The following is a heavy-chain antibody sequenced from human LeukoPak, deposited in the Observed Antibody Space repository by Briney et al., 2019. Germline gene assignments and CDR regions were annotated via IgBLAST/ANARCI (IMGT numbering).Heavy chain of an antibody. D-gene: IGHD3-10*01. J-gene: IGHJ3*02. CDR2: IYSGGST. Sequence: GGSLRLSCAASGFTVSSNYMSWVRQAPGKGLGWVSVIYSGGSTYYADSVKGRLTISRDNSKNTLYLQMNSLRAEDTAVYYCAREGTLRAFDIWGQGTMVTVSS. V-gene: IGHV3-53*01. CDR3: AREGTLRAFDI. CDR1: GFTVSSNY.